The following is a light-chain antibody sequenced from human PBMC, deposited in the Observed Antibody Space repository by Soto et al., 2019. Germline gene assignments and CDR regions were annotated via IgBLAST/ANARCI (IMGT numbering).Light chain of an antibody. J-gene: IGLJ1*01. CDR1: SSDVGSYNG. Sequence: QSVLTQPPSVSGSPGQSVTISCTGTSSDVGSYNGVSWYQQPPGTAPKLMIYDVSNRPSGVPDRFSGSKSGNTASLTISGLQAEDEGDYYCSSYTSSSTYVFGTGTQLTVL. V-gene: IGLV2-18*02. CDR3: SSYTSSSTYV. CDR2: DVS.